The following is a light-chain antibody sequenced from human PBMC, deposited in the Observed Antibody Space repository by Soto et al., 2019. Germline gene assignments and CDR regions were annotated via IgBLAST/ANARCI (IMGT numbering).Light chain of an antibody. CDR1: QSISSY. J-gene: IGKJ1*01. V-gene: IGKV1-39*01. Sequence: DIQMTQSPSSLSASVGDRVTITCRASQSISSYLNWYQQKPGKAPKLLIYAASSLRSGVPSRFSGSGSGTDFTLTISSLQPEDFATYYCQQSYSTPYGFGQGTKVDIK. CDR3: QQSYSTPYG. CDR2: AAS.